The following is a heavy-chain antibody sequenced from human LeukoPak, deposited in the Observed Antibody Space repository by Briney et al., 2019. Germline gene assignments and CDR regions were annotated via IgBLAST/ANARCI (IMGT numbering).Heavy chain of an antibody. CDR1: GFTFSRYA. CDR2: ISGSGGST. Sequence: GGSLRLSCAASGFTFSRYAMSWVRQAPGKGLEWVSAISGSGGSTYYADSVKGRFTISRDNSKNTLYLQMNSLRAEDTAVYYCAKALSGYYFLSFDPWGQGTLVTVSS. J-gene: IGHJ5*02. V-gene: IGHV3-23*01. D-gene: IGHD5-12*01. CDR3: AKALSGYYFLSFDP.